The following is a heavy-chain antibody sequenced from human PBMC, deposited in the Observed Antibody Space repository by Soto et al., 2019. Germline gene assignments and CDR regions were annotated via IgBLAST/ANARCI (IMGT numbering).Heavy chain of an antibody. V-gene: IGHV1-45*02. CDR2: IAPFNGNT. J-gene: IGHJ5*02. Sequence: SVKVSCKASGYTFTYRYLHWVRQAPGQALEWMGWIAPFNGNTNYAQKFQDRVTITRDRSMSTAYMELSSLRSEDTAMYYCARSDYAREFDPWGQGTLVTVSS. CDR3: ARSDYAREFDP. D-gene: IGHD4-17*01. CDR1: GYTFTYRY.